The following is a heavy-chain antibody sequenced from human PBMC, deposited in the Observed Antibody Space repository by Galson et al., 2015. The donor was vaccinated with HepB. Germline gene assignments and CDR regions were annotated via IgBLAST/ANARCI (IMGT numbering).Heavy chain of an antibody. CDR1: GGSMFSYY. J-gene: IGHJ4*02. CDR3: VRQGHPGIVDY. V-gene: IGHV4-59*08. CDR2: IYYTGNT. Sequence: SETLSLTCTVSGGSMFSYYWSWIRQPPGKGLEWIGYIYYTGNTNYNPSLKSRVTISLDTSKSQFSLKLNFVTAADTAVYYCVRQGHPGIVDYWGQGILVTVSS. D-gene: IGHD1-26*01.